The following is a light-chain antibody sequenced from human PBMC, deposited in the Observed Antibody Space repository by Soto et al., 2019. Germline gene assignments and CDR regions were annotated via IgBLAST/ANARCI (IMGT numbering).Light chain of an antibody. Sequence: QSALTQPPSASGSPGQSVTISCTGTRSDVGGYNYVSWYQLHPGKAPKLMIYGVTKRPSGVPDRFSGSKSGNTASLTVSGLQAEDEADYYCSSYAGSNNYVFGTGTKVTVL. CDR1: RSDVGGYNY. CDR3: SSYAGSNNYV. CDR2: GVT. V-gene: IGLV2-8*01. J-gene: IGLJ1*01.